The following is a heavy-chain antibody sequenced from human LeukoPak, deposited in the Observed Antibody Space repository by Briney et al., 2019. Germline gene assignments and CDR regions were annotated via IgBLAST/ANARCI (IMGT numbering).Heavy chain of an antibody. Sequence: GGSLRLSCAASGFTFSDYYMNWIRQAPGKGLEYISYISGSSSDTNYADSVKGRFTISRDNAKKSLYLQMNSLSAEDTPVYYCGRFSRAPDYWGQGTLVTVSS. V-gene: IGHV3-11*06. CDR2: ISGSSSDT. J-gene: IGHJ4*02. D-gene: IGHD2-2*01. CDR3: GRFSRAPDY. CDR1: GFTFSDYY.